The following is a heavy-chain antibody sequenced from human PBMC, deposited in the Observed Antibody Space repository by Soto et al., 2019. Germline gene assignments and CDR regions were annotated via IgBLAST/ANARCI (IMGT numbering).Heavy chain of an antibody. CDR2: IYYSGST. D-gene: IGHD3-10*01. Sequence: SETLSLTCXVSGGSISSYYWSWIRQPPGKGLEWIGYIYYSGSTNYNPSLKSRVTISVDTSKNQFSLKLSSVTAADTAVYYCATQVPGPYGSGSYFDYWGQGTLVTVSS. V-gene: IGHV4-59*08. CDR3: ATQVPGPYGSGSYFDY. J-gene: IGHJ4*02. CDR1: GGSISSYY.